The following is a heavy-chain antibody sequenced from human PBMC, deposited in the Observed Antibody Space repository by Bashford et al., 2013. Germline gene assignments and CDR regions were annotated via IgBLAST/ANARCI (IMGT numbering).Heavy chain of an antibody. Sequence: ASVKVSCKASGYTFTLAMVSAGCDRPLDKGLSGWGWISAYNGNTNYAQKLQGRVTMTTDTSTSTAYMELRSLRSDDTAVYYCARSASDYGDYWGQGTLVTVSS. CDR2: ISAYNGNT. V-gene: IGHV1-18*01. CDR3: ARSASDYGDY. CDR1: GYTFTLAMV. D-gene: IGHD3-3*01. J-gene: IGHJ4*02.